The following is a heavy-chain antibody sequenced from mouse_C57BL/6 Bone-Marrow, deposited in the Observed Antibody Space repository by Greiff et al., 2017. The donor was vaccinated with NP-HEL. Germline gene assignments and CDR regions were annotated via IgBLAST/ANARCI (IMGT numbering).Heavy chain of an antibody. CDR2: IHPNSGST. CDR3: ARLDTTVVARMAMDY. Sequence: QVQLQQPGAELVKPGASVKLSCKASGYTFTSYWMHWVKQRPGQGLEWIGMIHPNSGSTNYNEKFKSKATLTVDKSSSTAYMQLSSLTSEDSAVYYWARLDTTVVARMAMDYWGQGTSVTVSS. V-gene: IGHV1-64*01. J-gene: IGHJ4*01. CDR1: GYTFTSYW. D-gene: IGHD1-1*01.